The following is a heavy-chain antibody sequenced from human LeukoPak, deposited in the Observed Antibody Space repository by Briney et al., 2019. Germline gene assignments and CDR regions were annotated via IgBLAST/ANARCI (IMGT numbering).Heavy chain of an antibody. D-gene: IGHD3-10*02. CDR3: ARDLFRGYFDY. CDR1: GGSISSGGYY. V-gene: IGHV4-31*03. CDR2: IYYSGST. Sequence: SETLSLTCTVSGGSISSGGYYWSWLRQHPGTGLEWIGYIYYSGSTYYNPSLKSRVTISVDTSKNQFSLKLSSVTAADTAVYYCARDLFRGYFDYWGQGTLVTVSS. J-gene: IGHJ4*02.